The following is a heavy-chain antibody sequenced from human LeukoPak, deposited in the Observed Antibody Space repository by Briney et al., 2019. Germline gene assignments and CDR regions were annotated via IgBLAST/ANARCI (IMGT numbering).Heavy chain of an antibody. J-gene: IGHJ3*02. Sequence: SETLSLTCTVSGYSISSGYYWGWIRQPPGKGLEWIGSIYRSGSTYYNPSLKSRVTISVDTSKNQFSLKLSSVTAADTAVYYCARRGKQWLVPWVSALYAFDIWGQGTMVTVSS. CDR1: GYSISSGYY. CDR2: IYRSGST. CDR3: ARRGKQWLVPWVSALYAFDI. D-gene: IGHD6-19*01. V-gene: IGHV4-38-2*02.